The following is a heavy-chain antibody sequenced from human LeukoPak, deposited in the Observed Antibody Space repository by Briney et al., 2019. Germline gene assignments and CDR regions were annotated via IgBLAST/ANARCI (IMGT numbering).Heavy chain of an antibody. CDR2: MNPNSGNT. CDR3: AREDYYDSSGYPDY. J-gene: IGHJ4*02. Sequence: ASVKVSCKASGYTFTSYDINWARQATGQGLEWMGWMNPNSGNTGYAQKFQGRVTMTRNTSISTAYMELSSLRSEDTAVYYCAREDYYDSSGYPDYWGQGTLVTVSS. V-gene: IGHV1-8*01. CDR1: GYTFTSYD. D-gene: IGHD3-22*01.